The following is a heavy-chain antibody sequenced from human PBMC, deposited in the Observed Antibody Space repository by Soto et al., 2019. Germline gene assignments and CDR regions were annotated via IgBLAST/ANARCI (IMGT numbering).Heavy chain of an antibody. CDR2: ISWNSGSI. V-gene: IGHV3-9*03. CDR1: GFTFDDYA. J-gene: IGHJ4*02. CDR3: AKGEGYCSGGSCYGY. Sequence: GGSLRLSCAASGFTFDDYAMHWVRQAPGKGLEWVSGISWNSGSIGYADSLKGRFTISRDNAKNSLYLQMNSLRAEDMALYYCAKGEGYCSGGSCYGYWGQGTLVTVSS. D-gene: IGHD2-15*01.